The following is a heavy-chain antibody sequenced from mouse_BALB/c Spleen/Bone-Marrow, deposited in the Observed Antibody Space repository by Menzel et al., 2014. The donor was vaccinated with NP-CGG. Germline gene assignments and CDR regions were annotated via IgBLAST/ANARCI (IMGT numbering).Heavy chain of an antibody. CDR3: ARQGYYGYSDY. V-gene: IGHV4-1*02. D-gene: IGHD1-2*01. CDR2: INPDSSTI. Sequence: EVQGVESGGGLVQPGGSLKLSCAASGFDFSSYWMSWVRQAPGKGLEWIGEINPDSSTINYTPSLKDKFIISRDNAKNTLYLQMSKVRSEDAALYYCARQGYYGYSDYWGQGTTLTVSS. CDR1: GFDFSSYW. J-gene: IGHJ2*01.